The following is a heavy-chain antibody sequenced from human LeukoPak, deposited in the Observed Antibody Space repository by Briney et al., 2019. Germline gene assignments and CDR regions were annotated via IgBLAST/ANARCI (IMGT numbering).Heavy chain of an antibody. CDR2: ISGSGGST. J-gene: IGHJ4*02. Sequence: GGSLRLSCAASGFTFSSYAMSWVRQAPGKGLEWVSAISGSGGSTYCADSVKGRFTISRDNSKNTLYLQMNSLRAEDTAVYYCAKDSITIFGVVQYYFDYWGQGTLVTVSS. CDR1: GFTFSSYA. V-gene: IGHV3-23*01. CDR3: AKDSITIFGVVQYYFDY. D-gene: IGHD3-3*01.